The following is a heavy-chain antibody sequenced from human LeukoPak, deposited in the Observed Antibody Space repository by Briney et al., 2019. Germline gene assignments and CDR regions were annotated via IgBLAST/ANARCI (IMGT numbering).Heavy chain of an antibody. J-gene: IGHJ4*02. D-gene: IGHD5-18*01. CDR1: GFTFRNAS. V-gene: IGHV3-15*01. CDR3: AHRDTTMVRVDY. CDR2: IKSKTDGGRT. Sequence: GGSLRLSCAASGFTFRNASMSWVRQAPGKGLEWVGRIKSKTDGGRTDYAAPVKGRFTISRDDSKNTLYLQMNSLTTEDTAVYFCAHRDTTMVRVDYWGQGTLVTVSS.